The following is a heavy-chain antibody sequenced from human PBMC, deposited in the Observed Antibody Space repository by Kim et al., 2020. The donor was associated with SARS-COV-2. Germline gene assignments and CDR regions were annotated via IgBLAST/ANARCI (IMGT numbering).Heavy chain of an antibody. CDR3: TTLISATGRGY. CDR2: T. J-gene: IGHJ4*02. V-gene: IGHV3-15*01. Sequence: TDYASPGKGRFTISRDDSKNTLYLQMNSLETEDTAVYYCTTLISATGRGYWGQGTLVTVSS. D-gene: IGHD6-13*01.